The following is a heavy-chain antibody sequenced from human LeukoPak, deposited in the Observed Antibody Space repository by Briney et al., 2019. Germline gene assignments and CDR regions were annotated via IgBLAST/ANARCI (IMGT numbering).Heavy chain of an antibody. CDR1: GYTFTGYY. CDR3: ARVTPDSSGYPSLGAFDI. D-gene: IGHD3-22*01. CDR2: INPNSGGT. J-gene: IGHJ3*02. V-gene: IGHV1-2*02. Sequence: GASVKVSCKASGYTFTGYYMHWVRQAPGQGLEWMGWINPNSGGTNYAQTFQGRVTITRDTAISTAYMELSRLRSDDTAVYYCARVTPDSSGYPSLGAFDIWGQGTMVTVSS.